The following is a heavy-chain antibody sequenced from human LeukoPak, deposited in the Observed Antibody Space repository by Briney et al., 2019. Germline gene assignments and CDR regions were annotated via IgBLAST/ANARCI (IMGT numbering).Heavy chain of an antibody. D-gene: IGHD6-13*01. CDR3: AKVVAAGPRFGAFDI. J-gene: IGHJ3*02. V-gene: IGHV3-43*02. Sequence: PGGSLRLSCAASGFTFDDYAMHWVRQAPGKGLEWVSLISGDGGSTYYADSVKGRFTISRDNSKNSLYLQMNSLRTEDTALYYCAKVVAAGPRFGAFDIWGQGTMVTVSS. CDR1: GFTFDDYA. CDR2: ISGDGGST.